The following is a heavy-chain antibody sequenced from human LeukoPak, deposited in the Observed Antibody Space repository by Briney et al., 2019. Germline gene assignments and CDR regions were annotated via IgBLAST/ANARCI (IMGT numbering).Heavy chain of an antibody. CDR1: GFTLGDYA. J-gene: IGHJ1*01. Sequence: GGSLRLSCTASGFTLGDYAMSWVRQAPGKGLEWVGFIRSKAYGGTTEYAASVKGRFTISRDDSKSIAYLQMNSLKTEDTAVYYCTRVGCSGGSCYSTQYFQHWGQGTLVTVSS. CDR3: TRVGCSGGSCYSTQYFQH. CDR2: IRSKAYGGTT. D-gene: IGHD2-15*01. V-gene: IGHV3-49*04.